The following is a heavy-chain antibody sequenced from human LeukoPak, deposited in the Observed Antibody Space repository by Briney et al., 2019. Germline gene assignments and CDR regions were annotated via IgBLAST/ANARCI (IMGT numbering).Heavy chain of an antibody. CDR3: ARNYDFWSGYYSVDY. V-gene: IGHV1-69*05. J-gene: IGHJ4*02. D-gene: IGHD3-3*01. CDR2: IIPIFGTA. CDR1: GGTFSSYA. Sequence: ASVKVSCKASGGTFSSYAISWVRQAPGQGLEWMGGIIPIFGTANYAQKFQGRVTITTDESTSTAYMELSSLRSEDTAVYYCARNYDFWSGYYSVDYWGQGTLVTVSS.